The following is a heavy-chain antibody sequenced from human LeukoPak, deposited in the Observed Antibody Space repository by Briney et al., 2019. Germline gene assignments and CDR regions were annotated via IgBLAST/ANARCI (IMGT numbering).Heavy chain of an antibody. Sequence: GGSLRLSCAASGFAFSNYAMHWVRQAPGKGLEWVAVISYDGGTKYYADSVKGRFTISRDNSKNTLYLQMNSLRAEDTAVYYCAKDKMAYSTSSWAYCGQGTLVTVSS. D-gene: IGHD6-6*01. CDR2: ISYDGGTK. V-gene: IGHV3-30*18. CDR3: AKDKMAYSTSSWAY. J-gene: IGHJ4*02. CDR1: GFAFSNYA.